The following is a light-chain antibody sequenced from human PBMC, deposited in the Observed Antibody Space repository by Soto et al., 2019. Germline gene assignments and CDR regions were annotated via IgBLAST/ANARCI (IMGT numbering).Light chain of an antibody. CDR2: GAS. CDR3: QQYDSSPPFALT. Sequence: EIVLTQSPGTLSLSPGERATLSCRASQSVSISYLAWYQQRPGQAPRLLIYGASSRATGIPDRFSGSGSGTDFTLTINRLEPEDVAVYYCQQYDSSPPFALTFGGGTKVDI. J-gene: IGKJ4*01. V-gene: IGKV3-20*01. CDR1: QSVSISY.